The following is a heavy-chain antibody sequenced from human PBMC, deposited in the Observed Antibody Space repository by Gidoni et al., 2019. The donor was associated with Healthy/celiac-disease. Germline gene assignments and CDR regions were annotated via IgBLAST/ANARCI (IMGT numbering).Heavy chain of an antibody. J-gene: IGHJ4*02. Sequence: QVQLQQWGAGLLKPSETLSLTCAVYGGSFSGYYWSWIRQPPGKGLEWIGEINHSGSTNYNPSLKSRVTISVDTSKIQCSLKLSSVTAAETAVYYCARGLNYGHFFDHWGQGTLVTVSS. CDR1: GGSFSGYY. D-gene: IGHD3-10*01. V-gene: IGHV4-34*01. CDR2: INHSGST. CDR3: ARGLNYGHFFDH.